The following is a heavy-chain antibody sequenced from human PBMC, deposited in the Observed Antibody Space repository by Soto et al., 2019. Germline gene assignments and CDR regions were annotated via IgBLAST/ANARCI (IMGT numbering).Heavy chain of an antibody. CDR2: ISGSGGST. J-gene: IGHJ4*02. CDR3: AKDGEYYDILTGYYKGWYFDY. Sequence: EVQLLESGGGLVQPGGSLRLSCAASGFTFSSYAMSWVRQAPGKGLEWVSAISGSGGSTYYADSVKGRFTISRDNSKNTLYLQMNSLRAEDTAVYYCAKDGEYYDILTGYYKGWYFDYWGQGTLVTVSS. CDR1: GFTFSSYA. V-gene: IGHV3-23*01. D-gene: IGHD3-9*01.